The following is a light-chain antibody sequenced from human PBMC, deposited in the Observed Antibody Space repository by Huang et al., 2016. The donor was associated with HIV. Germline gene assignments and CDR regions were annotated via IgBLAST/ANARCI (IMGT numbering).Light chain of an antibody. CDR1: QSINNN. J-gene: IGKJ2*01. V-gene: IGKV3-15*01. CDR2: GAS. Sequence: VLTQSPVTLSVSPGEGATLSCRASQSINNNLAWYQQKPGQPPSLLIYGASTRGAGIPGRFSGSASWTQFTLNITSLQSEDFIVYYCQQYNVWPYTVGQGTKLEIK. CDR3: QQYNVWPYT.